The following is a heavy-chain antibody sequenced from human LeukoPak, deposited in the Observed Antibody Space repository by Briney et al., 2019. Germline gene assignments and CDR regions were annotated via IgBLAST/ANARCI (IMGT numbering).Heavy chain of an antibody. V-gene: IGHV3-23*01. Sequence: GGSLRLSCAASGFTFSSYAMSWVRQAPGKGLEWVSAISGSGGSTYYADSVKGRFTISRDNSKNTLYLQMNSLRAEDTALYYCASGGIYYGAAFDFWGQGTLVTVSS. CDR1: GFTFSSYA. CDR2: ISGSGGST. D-gene: IGHD1-26*01. CDR3: ASGGIYYGAAFDF. J-gene: IGHJ4*02.